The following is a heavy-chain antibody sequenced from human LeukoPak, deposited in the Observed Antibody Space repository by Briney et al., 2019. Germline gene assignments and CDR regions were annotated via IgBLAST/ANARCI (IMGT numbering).Heavy chain of an antibody. CDR2: ISGSGGST. CDR1: GFTFSSYA. J-gene: IGHJ4*02. V-gene: IGHV3-23*01. Sequence: GGSLRLSCAASGFTFSSYAMSWVRQAPGKGLEWVSGISGSGGSTYYADSVKGRFTISRDNSKNTLYLQMSSLRAEDTAVYYCAKDLCGGGADCYNTCFDSWGQGTLVSVSS. CDR3: AKDLCGGGADCYNTCFDS. D-gene: IGHD2-21*02.